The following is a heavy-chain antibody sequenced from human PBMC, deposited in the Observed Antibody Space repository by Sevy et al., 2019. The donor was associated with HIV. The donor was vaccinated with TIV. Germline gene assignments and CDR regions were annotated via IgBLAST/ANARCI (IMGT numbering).Heavy chain of an antibody. J-gene: IGHJ4*02. Sequence: GGSLRLSCAASGFTFTNTWMSWVRQAPGKGLEWVGRIISKTDGGTGDYAAPVKGRFSISRDDSKDTLYLQMNSLKTEDTAVYYCTTGDPYNRYGYMRPYFFDYWGQGTLVTVSS. V-gene: IGHV3-15*01. CDR1: GFTFTNTW. CDR2: IISKTDGGTG. CDR3: TTGDPYNRYGYMRPYFFDY. D-gene: IGHD5-18*01.